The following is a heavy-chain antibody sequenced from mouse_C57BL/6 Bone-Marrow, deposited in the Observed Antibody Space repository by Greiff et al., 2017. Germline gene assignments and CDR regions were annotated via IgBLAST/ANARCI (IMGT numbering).Heavy chain of an antibody. V-gene: IGHV1-81*01. CDR1: GYTFTSYG. Sequence: QVQLQQSGAELARPGASVKLSCKASGYTFTSYGISWVKQRTGQGLEWIGEIYPRSGNSYYNEKFKGKGTLTADKSSSTAYMELRSLTSEDSAVYFCARGAVLLRLYWYFDVWGTGTTVTVSS. CDR3: ARGAVLLRLYWYFDV. J-gene: IGHJ1*03. D-gene: IGHD1-1*01. CDR2: IYPRSGNS.